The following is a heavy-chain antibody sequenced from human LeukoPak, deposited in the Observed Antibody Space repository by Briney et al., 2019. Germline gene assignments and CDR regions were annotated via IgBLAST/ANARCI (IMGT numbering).Heavy chain of an antibody. CDR3: ARVHKEYQLPHGPIDY. CDR2: IYHSGST. Sequence: ETSETLSLTCTVSGYSISSGYYWGWIRQPPGKGLEWIGSIYHSGSTYYNPSLKSRVTISVDTSKNQFSLKLSSVTAADTAVYYCARVHKEYQLPHGPIDYWGQGTLVTVSS. D-gene: IGHD2-2*01. V-gene: IGHV4-38-2*02. J-gene: IGHJ4*02. CDR1: GYSISSGYY.